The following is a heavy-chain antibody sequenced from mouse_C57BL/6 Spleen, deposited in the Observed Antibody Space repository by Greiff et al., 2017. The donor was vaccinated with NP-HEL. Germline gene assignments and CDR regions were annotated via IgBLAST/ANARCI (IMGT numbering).Heavy chain of an antibody. CDR3: ARGGNLDY. D-gene: IGHD2-1*01. Sequence: VKPGASVKLSCKASGYTFTSYWMQWVKQRPGQGLEWIGEIDPSDSYTNYNQKFKGKATLTVDTSSSTAYMQLSSLTSEDSAVYYCARGGNLDYWGQGTTLTVSS. CDR2: IDPSDSYT. CDR1: GYTFTSYW. J-gene: IGHJ2*01. V-gene: IGHV1-50*01.